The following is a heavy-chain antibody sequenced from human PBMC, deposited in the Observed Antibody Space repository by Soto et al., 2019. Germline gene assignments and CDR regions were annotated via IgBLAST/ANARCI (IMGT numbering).Heavy chain of an antibody. CDR1: GGSLSSYY. D-gene: IGHD3-22*01. CDR2: IYYSGST. Sequence: KPSETLSLTCTVSGGSLSSYYWSWIRQPPGKGLEWIGYIYYSGSTNYNPSLKSRVTISVDTSKNQFSLKLSSVTAADTAVYYCAREGSQGYYDSSGYYPNWGQGTMVTVSS. CDR3: AREGSQGYYDSSGYYPN. J-gene: IGHJ3*01. V-gene: IGHV4-59*01.